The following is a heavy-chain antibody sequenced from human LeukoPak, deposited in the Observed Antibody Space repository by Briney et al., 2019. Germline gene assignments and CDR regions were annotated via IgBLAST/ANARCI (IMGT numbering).Heavy chain of an antibody. Sequence: LRLSCAASGLTVSSNYMSWIRQHPGKGLEWIGYIYYSGSTYYNPSLKSRVTISVDTSKNQFSLKLSSVTAADTAVYYCARVLTTVVTHAFDIWGQGTMVTVSS. CDR3: ARVLTTVVTHAFDI. D-gene: IGHD4-23*01. J-gene: IGHJ3*02. CDR1: GLTVSSNY. CDR2: IYYSGST. V-gene: IGHV4-31*11.